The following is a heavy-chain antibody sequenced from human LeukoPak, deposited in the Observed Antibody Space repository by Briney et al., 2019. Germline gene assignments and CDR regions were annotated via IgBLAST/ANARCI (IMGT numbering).Heavy chain of an antibody. CDR3: ARDNVRVSDYHDSGGPLDY. CDR2: IIPLFSTA. Sequence: SVKVSCKASGGAFSSYGFSWVRQAPGQGLEWMGGIIPLFSTASYAHKFQGRVTITADESTSTAYMELSSLRSEDTAVYYCARDNVRVSDYHDSGGPLDYWGQGTLVTVSS. CDR1: GGAFSSYG. V-gene: IGHV1-69*01. J-gene: IGHJ4*02. D-gene: IGHD3-22*01.